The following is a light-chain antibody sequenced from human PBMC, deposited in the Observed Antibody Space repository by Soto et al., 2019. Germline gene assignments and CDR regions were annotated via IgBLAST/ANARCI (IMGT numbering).Light chain of an antibody. CDR3: SSYAGSNNLGV. CDR2: EVS. CDR1: SSDVGGYNY. V-gene: IGLV2-8*01. J-gene: IGLJ3*02. Sequence: QSALTQPPSASGSRGQSVTISCTGTSSDVGGYNYVSWYQQHPGKAPKLMIYEVSKRPSGVPDRFSGSTSGNTASLTVSGLQPEDEGDYYCSSYAGSNNLGVFGGGTKLTVL.